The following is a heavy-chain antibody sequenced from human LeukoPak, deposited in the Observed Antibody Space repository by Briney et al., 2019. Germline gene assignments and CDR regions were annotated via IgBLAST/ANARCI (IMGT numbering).Heavy chain of an antibody. CDR3: AKRRAGIAARSGDYYYYMDV. CDR2: ISGSGGRT. V-gene: IGHV3-23*01. D-gene: IGHD6-6*01. J-gene: IGHJ6*03. CDR1: GFTFSSHA. Sequence: GGSLRLSCAASGFTFSSHAMSWVRQAPGKGLEWVSSISGSGGRTNYADSVKGRFTISRDNSRNTLYLRMNTLRAEDTAVYYWAKRRAGIAARSGDYYYYMDVWGKGTTVTVSS.